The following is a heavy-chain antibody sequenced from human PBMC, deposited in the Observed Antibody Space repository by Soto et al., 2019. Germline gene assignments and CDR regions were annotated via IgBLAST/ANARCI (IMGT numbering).Heavy chain of an antibody. CDR1: GGSFSIYT. J-gene: IGHJ4*02. CDR2: IIPILGIA. V-gene: IGHV1-69*02. D-gene: IGHD5-12*01. Sequence: SVKVSCKASGGSFSIYTISWVLQAPGQGLEWMGRIIPILGIANYAQKFQGRVTITADKSTSTAYMELSSLRSEDTAVYYCAMGWGACGYAIDYFDCWGQGTLVTVSS. CDR3: AMGWGACGYAIDYFDC.